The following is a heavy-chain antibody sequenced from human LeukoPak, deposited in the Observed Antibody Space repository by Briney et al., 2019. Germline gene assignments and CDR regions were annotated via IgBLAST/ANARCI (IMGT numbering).Heavy chain of an antibody. CDR3: ARNDKGNCYGYSIDY. CDR1: GFTFSSHG. V-gene: IGHV3-33*01. D-gene: IGHD5-18*01. J-gene: IGHJ4*02. CDR2: IWYDGSNK. Sequence: AGTLTLSCTASGFTFSSHGMHWVRQPPGKGLEWVAVIWYDGSNKYYADSVKGRFTISRDNSKNTLYLQMNSLRAEDTAVYYCARNDKGNCYGYSIDYWGQGTLVTVSS.